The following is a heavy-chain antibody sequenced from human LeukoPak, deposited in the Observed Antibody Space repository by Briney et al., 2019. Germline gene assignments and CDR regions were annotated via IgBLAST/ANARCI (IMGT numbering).Heavy chain of an antibody. Sequence: GSLRLSCAASGFTFSSYAMSWVRQAPGKGLGGVSIISAGGGKTYYADSVKGRFTISRDNSKNTLYLQMNSLSAEDTAVYYCAKRPNDGGRNFDYWGQGTLVTVSS. J-gene: IGHJ4*02. CDR2: ISAGGGKT. CDR3: AKRPNDGGRNFDY. CDR1: GFTFSSYA. V-gene: IGHV3-23*01. D-gene: IGHD1-1*01.